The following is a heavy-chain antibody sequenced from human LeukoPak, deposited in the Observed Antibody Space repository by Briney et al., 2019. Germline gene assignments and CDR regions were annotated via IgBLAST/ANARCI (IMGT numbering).Heavy chain of an antibody. V-gene: IGHV4-39*01. CDR2: SFGGGNS. CDR1: GVSISNTVYY. J-gene: IGHJ6*03. CDR3: ATTSGYRNYYYYYIDV. D-gene: IGHD3-22*01. Sequence: KPSETLSLTCTVSGVSISNTVYYWGWIRQAPGKGLEWIGTSFGGGNSYYNPSLKSRVTMSVDGSKNQFSLTLASVTAADTAVYYCATTSGYRNYYYYYIDVWGKGTTVTVSS.